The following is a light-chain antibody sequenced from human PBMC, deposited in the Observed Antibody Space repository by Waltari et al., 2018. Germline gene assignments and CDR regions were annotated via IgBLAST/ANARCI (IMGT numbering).Light chain of an antibody. V-gene: IGLV2-14*03. CDR1: SSDVGGYKY. CDR3: KSYSTSSTHYV. J-gene: IGLJ1*01. Sequence: QSALTQPASVSGSPGQSITISCTGTSSDVGGYKYVSWYQPHPGKAPKLMIYEVSNRPSGVSNRFSGSKSGNTASLTISGLQAEDEADYYCKSYSTSSTHYVFGTGTKVTVL. CDR2: EVS.